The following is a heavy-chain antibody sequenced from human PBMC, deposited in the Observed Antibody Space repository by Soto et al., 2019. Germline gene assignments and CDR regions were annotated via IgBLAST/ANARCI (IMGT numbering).Heavy chain of an antibody. CDR1: GGSISSSSYY. CDR2: IYYSGST. J-gene: IGHJ4*02. Sequence: QLQLQESGPGLVKPSETLSLTCTVSGGSISSSSYYWGWIRQPPGKGLEWIGSIYYSGSTYYNPSLKSRVTISVDTSQNPSPLKLSSVIAADTAVYYCARHAVHSSGFIDYWGQGTLVTVSS. D-gene: IGHD6-19*01. V-gene: IGHV4-39*01. CDR3: ARHAVHSSGFIDY.